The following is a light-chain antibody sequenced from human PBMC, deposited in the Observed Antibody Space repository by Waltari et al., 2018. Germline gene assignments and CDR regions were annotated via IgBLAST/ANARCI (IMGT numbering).Light chain of an antibody. J-gene: IGKJ2*01. Sequence: DIVMTQSPDSLAVSLGERATINCKSSQSVLYSSNNKNYLAWYQQKPGHPPKLLISWASTRESVVPGRFSGSGSGTDFTLTISSLQAEDVAVYYCQQYYTTPPHTFGQGTKLEIK. CDR2: WAS. CDR1: QSVLYSSNNKNY. V-gene: IGKV4-1*01. CDR3: QQYYTTPPHT.